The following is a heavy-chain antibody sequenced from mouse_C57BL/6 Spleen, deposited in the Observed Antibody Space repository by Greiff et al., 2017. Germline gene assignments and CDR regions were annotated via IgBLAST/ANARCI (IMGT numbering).Heavy chain of an antibody. Sequence: QVQLQQSGAELARPGASVKLSCKASGYTFTSYGISWVKQRTGQGLEWIGEIYPRSGNTYYNEKFKGKATLTADKSSSTAYMELRSLTSEDSAVXFCGWGMVTTNFDDGGQGTTLTVSS. CDR1: GYTFTSYG. D-gene: IGHD2-2*01. CDR2: IYPRSGNT. V-gene: IGHV1-81*01. CDR3: GWGMVTTNFDD. J-gene: IGHJ2*01.